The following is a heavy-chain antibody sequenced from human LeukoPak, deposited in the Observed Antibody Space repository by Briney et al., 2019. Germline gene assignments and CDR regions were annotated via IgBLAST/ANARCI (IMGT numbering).Heavy chain of an antibody. D-gene: IGHD6-19*01. CDR1: GYTFTSYD. J-gene: IGHJ6*02. V-gene: IGHV1-8*01. Sequence: ASVKVSCKASGYTFTSYDINWVRQATGQGLEWMGWMNPNSGNTGYAQKFQGRVTMTRNTSISTAYMELSSLRSEDTAVYYCASLGEYSSGWYDYGMDVWGQGTTVTVSS. CDR3: ASLGEYSSGWYDYGMDV. CDR2: MNPNSGNT.